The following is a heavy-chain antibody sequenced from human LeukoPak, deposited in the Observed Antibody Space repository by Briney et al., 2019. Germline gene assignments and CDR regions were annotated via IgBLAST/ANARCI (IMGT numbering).Heavy chain of an antibody. D-gene: IGHD3-22*01. J-gene: IGHJ4*02. CDR3: ARISDYSDSSGYRDYFDY. CDR2: IIPIFGTA. Sequence: GASVKVSCKASGGTFSSYAISWVRQAPGQGLEWMGGIIPIFGTANYAQKFQGRVTITADESTSTAYMELSSLRSEDTAVYYCARISDYSDSSGYRDYFDYWGQGTLVTVSS. V-gene: IGHV1-69*13. CDR1: GGTFSSYA.